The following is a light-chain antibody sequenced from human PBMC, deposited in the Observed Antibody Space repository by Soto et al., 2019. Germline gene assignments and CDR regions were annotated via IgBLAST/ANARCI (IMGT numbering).Light chain of an antibody. J-gene: IGLJ1*01. CDR3: SSYTSSSTIYV. V-gene: IGLV2-14*01. Sequence: QSALTQPASVSGSPRQSITISCTGASSDVGSYTYVSWYQQHPGKAPKLMIYEVNNRPSGVSNRFSGSKSGNTASLTISGLQAEDEADYYCSSYTSSSTIYVLGKGTKVT. CDR2: EVN. CDR1: SSDVGSYTY.